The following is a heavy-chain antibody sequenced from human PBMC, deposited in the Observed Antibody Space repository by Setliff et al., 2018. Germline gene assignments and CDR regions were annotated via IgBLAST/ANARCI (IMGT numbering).Heavy chain of an antibody. CDR1: GGTFSSYT. V-gene: IGHV1-69*04. CDR3: ARDISLGKAAVWFGELKGWFDP. CDR2: IIPILGIA. J-gene: IGHJ5*02. Sequence: ASVKVSCKASGGTFSSYTISWVRQAPVQGLEWMGRIIPILGIANYAQKFQGRVTITADKSTSTAYMELSSLRSEDTAVYYCARDISLGKAAVWFGELKGWFDPWGQGTLVTVSS. D-gene: IGHD3-10*01.